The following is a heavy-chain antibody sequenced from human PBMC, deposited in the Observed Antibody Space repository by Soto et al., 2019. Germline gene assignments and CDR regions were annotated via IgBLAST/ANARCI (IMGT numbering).Heavy chain of an antibody. J-gene: IGHJ4*02. Sequence: PGWSLRLSCAASGFTFSDYYMSWIRQAPGKGLEWVSYISSSSSYTNYADSVKGRFTISRDNAKNSLYLQMNSLRAEDTAVYYCARERPGERATITTDYWGQGTLVIVSA. V-gene: IGHV3-11*06. CDR1: GFTFSDYY. CDR2: ISSSSSYT. D-gene: IGHD5-12*01. CDR3: ARERPGERATITTDY.